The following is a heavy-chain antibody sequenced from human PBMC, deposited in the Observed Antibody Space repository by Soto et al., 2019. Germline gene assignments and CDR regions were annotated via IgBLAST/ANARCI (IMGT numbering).Heavy chain of an antibody. J-gene: IGHJ5*02. D-gene: IGHD2-2*01. CDR3: ARGEGDIVVVPAAEINWFDP. V-gene: IGHV4-34*01. CDR2: INHSGST. Sequence: PSATLSLTCAVSGGSFSGYYWSWIRQPPGKGLEWIGEINHSGSTNYNPSLKSRVTISVDTSKNQFSLKLSSVTAADTAVYYCARGEGDIVVVPAAEINWFDPWGQGTLVTVSS. CDR1: GGSFSGYY.